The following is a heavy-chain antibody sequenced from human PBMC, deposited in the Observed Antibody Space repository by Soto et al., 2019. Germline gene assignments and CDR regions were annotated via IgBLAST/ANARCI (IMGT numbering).Heavy chain of an antibody. CDR1: GYTFTNYD. D-gene: IGHD2-15*01. Sequence: QVQLVQSGAEVKQPGASVKVSCRTSGYTFTNYDITWVRQGTGLGLEWMGWMNPDSTNTGYAQKFQGRVTMTRDTSISTAYLELTGLTSDDTAIYYFARAIRDQLLSDYWGQGTLVTVSS. CDR2: MNPDSTNT. CDR3: ARAIRDQLLSDY. J-gene: IGHJ4*02. V-gene: IGHV1-8*01.